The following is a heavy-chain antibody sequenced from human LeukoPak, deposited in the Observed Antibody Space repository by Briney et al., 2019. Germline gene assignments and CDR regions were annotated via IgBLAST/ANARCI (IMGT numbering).Heavy chain of an antibody. D-gene: IGHD1-26*01. CDR3: AKENDIVGATIDY. Sequence: PGGSLRLSCAASGFTFSSYGMSWVRQAPGKGLEWVSAISGSGGSAYYADSVKGRFTISRDNSKNTLYLQMNSLRAEDTAVYYCAKENDIVGATIDYWGQGTLVTVSS. CDR2: ISGSGGSA. CDR1: GFTFSSYG. V-gene: IGHV3-23*01. J-gene: IGHJ4*02.